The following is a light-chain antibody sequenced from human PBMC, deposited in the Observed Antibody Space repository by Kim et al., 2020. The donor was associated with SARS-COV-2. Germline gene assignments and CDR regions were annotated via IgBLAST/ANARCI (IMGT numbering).Light chain of an antibody. J-gene: IGKJ2*04. Sequence: GARATPPCRAGQSVGSNLAWYQQKPRQPPPHPSFGSSTRATDSPPRFGGSGSGTEFTLTISRLQCEDFGVYYCQPHNNWPPGGSFGQGTKLEI. CDR3: QPHNNWPPGGS. V-gene: IGKV3-15*01. CDR2: GSS. CDR1: QSVGSN.